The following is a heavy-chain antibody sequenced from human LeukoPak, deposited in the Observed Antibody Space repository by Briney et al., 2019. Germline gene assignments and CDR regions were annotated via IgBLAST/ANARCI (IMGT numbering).Heavy chain of an antibody. J-gene: IGHJ5*02. CDR2: INVDGSIT. CDR3: AKDPGPHTAFNWFDT. Sequence: GGSLRLSCAASGLTFSSYWMHWVRQAPGKGLVCVSRINVDGSITDYADSVRGRFTISRDNAKNTLYLQMDSLRVDDTAVYYCAKDPGPHTAFNWFDTWGQGTLVTVSS. V-gene: IGHV3-74*01. CDR1: GLTFSSYW.